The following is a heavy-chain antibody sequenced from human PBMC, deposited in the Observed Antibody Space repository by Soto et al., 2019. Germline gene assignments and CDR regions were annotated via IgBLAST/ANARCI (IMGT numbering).Heavy chain of an antibody. J-gene: IGHJ6*02. D-gene: IGHD5-12*01. Sequence: ASVKVSCKASGYTFTSYYMHWVRQAPGQGLEWMGIINPSGGSTSYAQKFQGRVTMTRDTSTSTVYMELSSLRSEDTAVYYCAREVATIILGYYYYGMDVWGQGTTVTVS. CDR1: GYTFTSYY. CDR3: AREVATIILGYYYYGMDV. CDR2: INPSGGST. V-gene: IGHV1-46*01.